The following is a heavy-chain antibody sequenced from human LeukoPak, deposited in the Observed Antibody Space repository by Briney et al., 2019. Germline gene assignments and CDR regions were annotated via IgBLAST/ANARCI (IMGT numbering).Heavy chain of an antibody. CDR2: IKGDGSEK. Sequence: GGSLRLSCAASGFTFSSYWMSWVRQAPGKGLEWVANIKGDGSEKYYADSVKGRFTISRDNAKNSLYLQMNSLRDEDTAVYYCARGLGYSSSSTVVALDYWGQGTLVTVSS. D-gene: IGHD6-13*01. J-gene: IGHJ4*02. CDR1: GFTFSSYW. CDR3: ARGLGYSSSSTVVALDY. V-gene: IGHV3-7*04.